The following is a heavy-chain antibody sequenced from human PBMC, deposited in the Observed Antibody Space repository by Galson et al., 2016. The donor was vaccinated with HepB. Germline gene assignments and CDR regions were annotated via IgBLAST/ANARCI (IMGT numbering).Heavy chain of an antibody. CDR1: EFKFDDYA. D-gene: IGHD6-19*01. Sequence: SLRLSCAASEFKFDDYAMHWVRQVPGKGLQWVSGISWDSRNIGYADSVKGRFTISRDNAKNSLYLQMNSLTTEDTALYYCTKAAIAMAPPYSMDVWGQGTLVTVSS. CDR2: ISWDSRNI. V-gene: IGHV3-9*01. J-gene: IGHJ4*02. CDR3: TKAAIAMAPPYSMDV.